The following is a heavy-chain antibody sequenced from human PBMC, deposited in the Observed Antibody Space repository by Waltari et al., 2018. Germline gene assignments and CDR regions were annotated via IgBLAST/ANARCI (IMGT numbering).Heavy chain of an antibody. CDR3: ARGSLTEYGDYALDY. Sequence: QVQLQQWGAGLLKPSETLSLTCAVYGGSFSGYYWSWIRQPPGQGLEWIGEINHSGSNNYNPSLKSRVTISVDTSKNQFSLKLSSVTAADTAVYYCARGSLTEYGDYALDYWGQGTLVTVSS. D-gene: IGHD4-17*01. CDR1: GGSFSGYY. J-gene: IGHJ4*02. CDR2: INHSGSN. V-gene: IGHV4-34*01.